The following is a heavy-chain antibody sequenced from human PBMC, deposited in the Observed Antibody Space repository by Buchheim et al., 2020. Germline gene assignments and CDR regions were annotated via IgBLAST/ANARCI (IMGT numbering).Heavy chain of an antibody. CDR2: INSDGSST. J-gene: IGHJ4*02. CDR1: GFTFSSCW. D-gene: IGHD5-24*01. CDR3: ARGAGYIWVIDY. V-gene: IGHV3-74*02. Sequence: EVQLVESGGDLVQPGGSLRLSCAASGFTFSSCWMHWVRQAPGKGLVWVSRINSDGSSTSYADSVKGRFTISRDSAKNTLYLQMNSLGAEDTAVNYCARGAGYIWVIDYWGQRTL.